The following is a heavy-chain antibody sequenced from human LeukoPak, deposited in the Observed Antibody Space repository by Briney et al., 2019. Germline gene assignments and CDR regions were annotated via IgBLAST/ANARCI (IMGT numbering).Heavy chain of an antibody. D-gene: IGHD3-22*01. CDR2: IRYDGINK. V-gene: IGHV3-30*02. J-gene: IGHJ4*02. CDR3: TKDDGYYDSSGSFLFDS. CDR1: GFSFNAYG. Sequence: GGSLRLSCAASGFSFNAYGMHWVRQAPGKGLEWVAFIRYDGINKDYVDSVKGRFTFSRDSSKNTLYLQMNSLRAEDTAVYYCTKDDGYYDSSGSFLFDSWGQGTLVPVSS.